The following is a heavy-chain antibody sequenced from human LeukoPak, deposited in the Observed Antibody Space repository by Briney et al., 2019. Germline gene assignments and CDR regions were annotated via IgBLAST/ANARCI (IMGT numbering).Heavy chain of an antibody. D-gene: IGHD3-16*02. CDR1: GPTLTGDY. J-gene: IGHJ5*02. CDR3: ARDRLQGEFSVNWFDP. Sequence: ASVKASCKVSGPTLTGDYMDWVRHVPGHGLEWMGWTNPNSGGTNYAQKFQGRVTMTRDTSISTAHMEPSGLRSDDTAVYYCARDRLQGEFSVNWFDPWGQGTLVTVSS. CDR2: TNPNSGGT. V-gene: IGHV1-2*02.